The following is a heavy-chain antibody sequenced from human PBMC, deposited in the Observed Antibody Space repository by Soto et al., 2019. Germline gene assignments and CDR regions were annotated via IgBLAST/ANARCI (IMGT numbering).Heavy chain of an antibody. Sequence: HLVQSGPEVKKPGASITVSCKTSGDTFTNFGLRWVRQAPGQGLEWMGWIATYNSNRNYAQKFQGRLTLTTYTSTSTAYMELKSLRYDDTAVYWFDPWGQGTLVTVSS. J-gene: IGHJ5*02. CDR2: IATYNSNR. CDR1: GDTFTNFG. V-gene: IGHV1-18*01. CDR3: DP.